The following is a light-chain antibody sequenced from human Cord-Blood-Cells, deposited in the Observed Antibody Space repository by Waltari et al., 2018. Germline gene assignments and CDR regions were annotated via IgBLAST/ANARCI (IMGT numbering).Light chain of an antibody. CDR2: GAS. Sequence: ESVLTQSPGPLSLSPGERATLSCRASPSVSSSYLAWYQQKPGQAPRLLIYGASSRATGIPDRFSGSGSGTDFTLTISRLEPEDFAVYYCQQYGSLLTFGGGTKVEIK. CDR3: QQYGSLLT. CDR1: PSVSSSY. J-gene: IGKJ4*01. V-gene: IGKV3-20*01.